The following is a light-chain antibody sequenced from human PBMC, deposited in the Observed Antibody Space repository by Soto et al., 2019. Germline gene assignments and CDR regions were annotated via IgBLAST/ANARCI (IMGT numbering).Light chain of an antibody. J-gene: IGKJ1*01. Sequence: DIVMTQSPDSLAVSLGERATINCKSSQSLLYSSNNKNYLAWFQQKPGQPPKLLIHWASTRESGVPDRFSGSGSGTDFTLTVSSLQAEDAAVYYCQQYFSTPWTFGQGTRVEIK. CDR2: WAS. V-gene: IGKV4-1*01. CDR1: QSLLYSSNNKNY. CDR3: QQYFSTPWT.